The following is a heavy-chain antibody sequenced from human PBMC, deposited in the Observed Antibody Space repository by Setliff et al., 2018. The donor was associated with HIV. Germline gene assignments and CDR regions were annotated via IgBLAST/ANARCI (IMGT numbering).Heavy chain of an antibody. Sequence: PSETLSLTCTVSGGSISSSSYYWGWIRQPPGKGLEWIGSMYYSGSTYYNPSLKSRVTISVDTSKNQFSLKVSSVTAADTATYYCVRPSFGIGGGSMFDSWGQGIVVTVSS. D-gene: IGHD3-3*01. CDR2: MYYSGST. CDR3: VRPSFGIGGGSMFDS. CDR1: GGSISSSSYY. V-gene: IGHV4-39*01. J-gene: IGHJ4*02.